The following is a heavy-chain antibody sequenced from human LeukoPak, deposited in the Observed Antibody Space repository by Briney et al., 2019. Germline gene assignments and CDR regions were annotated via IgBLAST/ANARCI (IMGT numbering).Heavy chain of an antibody. J-gene: IGHJ3*02. CDR3: ARTRRGYSSDGAFDI. Sequence: SETLSLTCTVSGGSISSYYWSWIRQPAGKGLEWIGRIYTSGSTNYNPSLKSRVTMSVDTSKNQFSLKLSSVTAADTALYYCARTRRGYSSDGAFDIWGQGTMVTVSS. CDR1: GGSISSYY. D-gene: IGHD6-19*01. CDR2: IYTSGST. V-gene: IGHV4-4*07.